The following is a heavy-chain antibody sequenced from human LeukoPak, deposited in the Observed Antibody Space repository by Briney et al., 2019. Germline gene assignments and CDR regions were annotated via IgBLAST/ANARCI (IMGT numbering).Heavy chain of an antibody. CDR2: ISYDGSNK. J-gene: IGHJ3*02. Sequence: GGSLRLSCAASGFTFDDYAMHWVRQAPGKGLEWVAVISYDGSNKYYADSVKGRFTISRDNSKNTLYLQMNSLRAEDTAVYYCAKGWGYNFPAHAFDIWGQGTMVTVSS. CDR3: AKGWGYNFPAHAFDI. V-gene: IGHV3-30*18. D-gene: IGHD5-24*01. CDR1: GFTFDDYA.